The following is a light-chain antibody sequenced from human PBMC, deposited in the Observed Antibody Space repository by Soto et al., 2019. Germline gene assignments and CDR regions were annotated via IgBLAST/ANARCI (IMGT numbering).Light chain of an antibody. Sequence: DIVMTQSPDSLAVSLGERATINCKSSKSVLYSSNDKNYLAWYQQKPGQPPKLLIYWASTRESGVPDRFSGSGSGTDFTLTISSLQAEDVAVYYCQQYYSTPWTFGQGNKVEIK. CDR1: KSVLYSSNDKNY. V-gene: IGKV4-1*01. J-gene: IGKJ1*01. CDR3: QQYYSTPWT. CDR2: WAS.